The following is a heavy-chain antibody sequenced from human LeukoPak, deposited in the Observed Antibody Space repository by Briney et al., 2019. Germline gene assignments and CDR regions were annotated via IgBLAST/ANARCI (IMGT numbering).Heavy chain of an antibody. V-gene: IGHV1-18*01. D-gene: IGHD5-12*01. Sequence: ASVKVSCKASGYTFTSYGISWVRQAPGQGLEWMGWISAYNGNTNYAQKLQGRVTMTTDTSTSTAYMELSSLRSEDTAVYYCARGEVGYSGYDRGWFDPWGQGTLVTVSS. J-gene: IGHJ5*02. CDR1: GYTFTSYG. CDR2: ISAYNGNT. CDR3: ARGEVGYSGYDRGWFDP.